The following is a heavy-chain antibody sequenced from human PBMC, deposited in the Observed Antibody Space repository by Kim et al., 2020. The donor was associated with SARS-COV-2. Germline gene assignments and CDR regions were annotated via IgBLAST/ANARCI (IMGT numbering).Heavy chain of an antibody. CDR1: GGSISSSSYY. CDR3: ARIRGYGFYFDY. Sequence: SETLSLTCTVSGGSISSSSYYWGWIRQPPGKGLEWIGSIYYSGSTYYNPSLKSRVTISVDTSKNQFSLKLSSVTAADTAVYYCARIRGYGFYFDYWGQGTLVTVSS. D-gene: IGHD5-18*01. CDR2: IYYSGST. J-gene: IGHJ4*02. V-gene: IGHV4-39*01.